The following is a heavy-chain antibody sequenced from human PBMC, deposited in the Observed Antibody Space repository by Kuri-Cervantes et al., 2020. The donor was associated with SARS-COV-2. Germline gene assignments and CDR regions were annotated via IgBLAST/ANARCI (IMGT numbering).Heavy chain of an antibody. CDR3: ARVRVPPYFDY. Sequence: SETLSLTCTVSGGSISSYYWSWIRQPAGKGLEWIGRIYPSGSTNYNPSLKSRVTMSVDTSKNQLSLKLSSATAADTAVYYCARVRVPPYFDYWGQGTLVTVSS. CDR1: GGSISSYY. D-gene: IGHD1-1*01. V-gene: IGHV4-4*07. J-gene: IGHJ4*02. CDR2: IYPSGST.